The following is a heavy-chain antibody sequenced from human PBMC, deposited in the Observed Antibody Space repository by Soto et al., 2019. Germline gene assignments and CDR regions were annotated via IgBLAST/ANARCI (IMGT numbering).Heavy chain of an antibody. CDR3: AHAGDYDLLSFDH. D-gene: IGHD4-17*01. CDR2: IYWDDDK. CDR1: GFSLTTTHMG. J-gene: IGHJ4*02. V-gene: IGHV2-5*02. Sequence: QITLKESGPPLVRPAQTLTLTCAFSGFSLTTTHMGVAWIRQPPGKALEWLALIYWDDDKRYSPSLKNRLAISKDTSRNRVVLTITNMNPEDTGTYFCAHAGDYDLLSFDHWGPGTLVNVSS.